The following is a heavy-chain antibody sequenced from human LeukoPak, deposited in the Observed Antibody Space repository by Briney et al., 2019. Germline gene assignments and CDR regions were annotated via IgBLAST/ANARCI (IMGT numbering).Heavy chain of an antibody. J-gene: IGHJ6*02. CDR3: ARGMYNWNGALDV. V-gene: IGHV4-59*01. Sequence: PSETLSLTCTASGGSISSYYWSWIRQPPGKGLEWIGYIYYSGSTNYNPSLKSRVTISVDTSKNQFSLKLSSVTAADTAVYYCARGMYNWNGALDVWGQGTTVTVSS. CDR1: GGSISSYY. CDR2: IYYSGST. D-gene: IGHD1-20*01.